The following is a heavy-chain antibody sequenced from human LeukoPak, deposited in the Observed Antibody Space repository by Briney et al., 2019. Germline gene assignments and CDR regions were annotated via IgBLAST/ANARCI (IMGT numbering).Heavy chain of an antibody. CDR1: GGSFSGYY. Sequence: SETLSLTCAVYGGSFSGYYWSWIRQPPGKGLEWIGEINHSGSTNYNPSLKSRVTISVDTSKNQFSLKLSTVTAADTAVYYCARRRQSGRTDYWGQGTLVTVSS. J-gene: IGHJ4*02. CDR3: ARRRQSGRTDY. CDR2: INHSGST. V-gene: IGHV4-34*01.